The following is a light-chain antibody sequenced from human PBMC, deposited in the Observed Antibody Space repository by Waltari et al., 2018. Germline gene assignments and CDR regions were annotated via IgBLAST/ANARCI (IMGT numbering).Light chain of an antibody. CDR2: EAT. J-gene: IGLJ1*01. CDR1: SSDVGGYNY. CDR3: CSFAAGDAYV. Sequence: QSALTQPRSVSGSPGQSVAISCTGTSSDVGGYNYVSWYQQHPGKAPSILVWEATDGPSGVPDRFSGSKAGNTASLTVSGLQAEDEADYYCCSFAAGDAYVFGTGTKVTVL. V-gene: IGLV2-11*01.